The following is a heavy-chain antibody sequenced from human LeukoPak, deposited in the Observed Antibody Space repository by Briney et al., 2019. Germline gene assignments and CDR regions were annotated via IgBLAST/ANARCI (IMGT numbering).Heavy chain of an antibody. CDR3: GCGDSAIAVDY. CDR2: IIPIFGTA. D-gene: IGHD2-21*02. Sequence: SVKVSCKASGGTFSSYAISWVRQAPGQGLEWMGGIIPIFGTANYAQKFQGRVTITADKSTSTAYMELSSLRSEDTAVYYCGCGDSAIAVDYWGQGTLVTVSS. J-gene: IGHJ4*02. V-gene: IGHV1-69*06. CDR1: GGTFSSYA.